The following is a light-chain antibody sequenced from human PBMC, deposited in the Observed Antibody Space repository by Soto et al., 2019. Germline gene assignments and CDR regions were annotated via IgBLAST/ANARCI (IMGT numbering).Light chain of an antibody. CDR2: GAS. CDR3: QQYKNWPQT. V-gene: IGKV3-15*01. J-gene: IGKJ1*01. Sequence: EIVRTQSPATLSVSPGERATLSCRASQSVSSNLAWYQQKPGQAPRLLIYGASTRATGIPARFSGSGSGTEFTLTISSLQSEDFAVYYCQQYKNWPQTFGQGTKVDIK. CDR1: QSVSSN.